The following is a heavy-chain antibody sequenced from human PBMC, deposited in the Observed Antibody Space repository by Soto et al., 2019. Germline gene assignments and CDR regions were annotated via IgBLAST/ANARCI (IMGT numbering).Heavy chain of an antibody. Sequence: EVQLVESGGGLVRPGGSLRLSCAASGFTFSSYWMHWVRQAPGKGLVWVSRMNEDGGTTDYADSVKGRCTISRDNAKNTLYLQMNRLRVEDTAVYYCASDLSGRADGWGQGTTVTVSS. CDR1: GFTFSSYW. J-gene: IGHJ6*02. CDR3: ASDLSGRADG. V-gene: IGHV3-74*02. D-gene: IGHD3-10*01. CDR2: MNEDGGTT.